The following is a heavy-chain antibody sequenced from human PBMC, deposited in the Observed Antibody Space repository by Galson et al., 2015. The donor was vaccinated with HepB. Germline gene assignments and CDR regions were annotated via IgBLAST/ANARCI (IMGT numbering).Heavy chain of an antibody. V-gene: IGHV1-46*01. CDR2: INPSGGST. CDR1: GYTFTSYY. Sequence: SVKVSCKASGYTFTSYYMHWVRQAPGQGLEWMGIINPSGGSTSYAQKFQGRVTMTRDTSTSTVYMELSSLRSEDTAVYYCARDYPSTYYYDSSGYYQPTYWGQGTLVTDSS. D-gene: IGHD3-22*01. J-gene: IGHJ4*02. CDR3: ARDYPSTYYYDSSGYYQPTY.